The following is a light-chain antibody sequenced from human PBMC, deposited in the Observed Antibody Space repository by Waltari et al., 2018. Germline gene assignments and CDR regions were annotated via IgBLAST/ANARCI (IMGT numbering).Light chain of an antibody. CDR1: NIGTKT. CDR2: DDI. CDR3: QVWDIDSDPSVG. V-gene: IGLV3-21*03. Sequence: SYVLTQPPSVSVAPGRTARITCEGNNIGTKTAHWYQQQPGQAPVMVVYDDIDRPPGIPGRVSVSNSGNTATLIINRVEAGDDADYYWQVWDIDSDPSVGFGGGTKRTVL. J-gene: IGLJ2*01.